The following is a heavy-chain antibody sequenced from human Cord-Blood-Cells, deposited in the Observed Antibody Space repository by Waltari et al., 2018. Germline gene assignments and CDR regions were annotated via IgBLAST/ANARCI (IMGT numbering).Heavy chain of an antibody. Sequence: QVQLVQSGAEVKKPGASVKVSCKASGYTFTSYDINWVRQATGQGLEWMGWMNPNSGNTGYAQKFQGRVTMTRNTSISTAYMELSSLRSEDTAVYYCARLVRFLEWFTPTYYYYYMDVWGKGTTV. V-gene: IGHV1-8*01. D-gene: IGHD3-3*01. CDR1: GYTFTSYD. CDR3: ARLVRFLEWFTPTYYYYYMDV. J-gene: IGHJ6*03. CDR2: MNPNSGNT.